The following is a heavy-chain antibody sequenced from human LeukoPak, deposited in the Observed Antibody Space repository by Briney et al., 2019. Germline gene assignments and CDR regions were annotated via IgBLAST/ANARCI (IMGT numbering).Heavy chain of an antibody. CDR3: ASVWDLHLTSMAPRGYFDY. CDR1: GYSFATYW. Sequence: SGESLKISCKGSGYSFATYWIGWVRQMHGKGLGWMGIIYVGNSDTRYSPSFQCQAPISADKSINTAYLQWSRLKATDSAMYDCASVWDLHLTSMAPRGYFDYWGQGTLVTVSS. J-gene: IGHJ4*02. V-gene: IGHV5-51*01. D-gene: IGHD5-18*01. CDR2: IYVGNSDT.